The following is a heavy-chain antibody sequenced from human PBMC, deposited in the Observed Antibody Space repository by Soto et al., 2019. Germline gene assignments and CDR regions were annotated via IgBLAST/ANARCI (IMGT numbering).Heavy chain of an antibody. CDR1: GGSISSSSYY. Sequence: QLQLQESGPGLVKPSETLSLTCTVSGGSISSSSYYWGWIRQPPGKGLEWIGSIYYSGSTYYNPSLKSRVTISVDTSKNQFSLKLSSVTAADTAVYYCARSVYYYYYYMDVWGKGTTVTVSS. CDR2: IYYSGST. D-gene: IGHD3-3*01. CDR3: ARSVYYYYYYMDV. V-gene: IGHV4-39*01. J-gene: IGHJ6*03.